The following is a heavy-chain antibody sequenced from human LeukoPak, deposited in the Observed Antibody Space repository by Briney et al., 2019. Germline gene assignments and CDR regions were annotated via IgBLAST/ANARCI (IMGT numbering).Heavy chain of an antibody. J-gene: IGHJ4*02. CDR1: GFTFSNFW. CDR3: ARDLEAAAKPRGFDY. Sequence: PGGSLRLSCAASGFTFSNFWMSWVRRAPGKGLEWVANIKQDGSEKYYVDSVKGRFTISRDNAKNSLYLQMNSLRAEDTAVYYCARDLEAAAKPRGFDYWGQGTLVTVSS. CDR2: IKQDGSEK. D-gene: IGHD6-25*01. V-gene: IGHV3-7*01.